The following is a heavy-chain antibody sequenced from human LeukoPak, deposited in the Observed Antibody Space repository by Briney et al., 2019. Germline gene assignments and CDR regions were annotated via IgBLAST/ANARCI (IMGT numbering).Heavy chain of an antibody. CDR1: GGSFSGYY. Sequence: SETLSLTCAVSGGSFSGYYWSWIRQPPGTGLEWIGEINHSGSTNYNPSLKSRVTISVDTSKNQFSLKLSSVTAADTAVYYCARGAQGDYDFWSGYYSGYYYYYMDVWGKGTTVTVSS. CDR2: INHSGST. J-gene: IGHJ6*03. V-gene: IGHV4-34*01. D-gene: IGHD3-3*01. CDR3: ARGAQGDYDFWSGYYSGYYYYYMDV.